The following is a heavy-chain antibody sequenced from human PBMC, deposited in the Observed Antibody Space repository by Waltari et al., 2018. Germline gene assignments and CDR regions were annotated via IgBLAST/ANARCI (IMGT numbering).Heavy chain of an antibody. CDR2: INQDGSEK. D-gene: IGHD6-13*01. CDR1: GFTFSNNW. J-gene: IGHJ4*02. V-gene: IGHV3-7*01. Sequence: EVQLVASGGGLVQPGGSLRLSCPASGFTFSNNWMTWVRQAPGKGLEWVANINQDGSEKYSVESVKGRFTISRDNAKNSLYLQLNSLRADDTAVYYCTRGGDDSSWYWRNWGQGTLVTVSS. CDR3: TRGGDDSSWYWRN.